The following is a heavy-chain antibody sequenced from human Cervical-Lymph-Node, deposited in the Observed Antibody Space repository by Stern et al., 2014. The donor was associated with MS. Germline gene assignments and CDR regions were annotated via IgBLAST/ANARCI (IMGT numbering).Heavy chain of an antibody. D-gene: IGHD3-10*01. J-gene: IGHJ4*02. V-gene: IGHV3-73*01. CDR3: VSDGSGWRN. Sequence: EVQLEESGGGLVQPGGSLKLSCVASGIIFSGTSMHWVRQASGKGLAWIGRIRSRANGQTTVYTASVKGRFTISRDDSKNTAYLQMNSLKTEDTAVYYCVSDGSGWRNWGQGTLVTVSS. CDR2: IRSRANGQTT. CDR1: GIIFSGTS.